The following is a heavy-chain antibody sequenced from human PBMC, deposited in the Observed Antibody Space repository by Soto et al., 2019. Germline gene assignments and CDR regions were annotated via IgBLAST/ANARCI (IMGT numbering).Heavy chain of an antibody. V-gene: IGHV1-69*02. CDR1: GGTFSSYT. CDR3: ARGSSGWXENWYFDL. J-gene: IGHJ2*01. D-gene: IGHD6-19*01. Sequence: QVQLVQSGAEVKKPGSSVKVSCKASGGTFSSYTISWVRQXPXXXXXXMGRIIPILGIANYAQKFQGRVTITADKSTSXAXMXLXSXXXXDXXVXXCARGSSGWXENWYFDLWGRGTLVTVSS. CDR2: IIPILGIA.